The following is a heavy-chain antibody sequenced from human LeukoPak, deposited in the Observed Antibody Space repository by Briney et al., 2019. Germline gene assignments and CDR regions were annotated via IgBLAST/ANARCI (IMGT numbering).Heavy chain of an antibody. Sequence: SETLSLTCTVSGGSISSSSYYWGWIRQPPGKGLEWIGYIYFSGTTYYNPSLKSRVTISVDTSKNQFSLKLSSVTAADTAVYYCARRYSTTWLVYYYGMDVWGQGTTVTVSS. J-gene: IGHJ6*02. CDR1: GGSISSSSYY. D-gene: IGHD6-13*01. CDR3: ARRYSTTWLVYYYGMDV. V-gene: IGHV4-39*07. CDR2: IYFSGTT.